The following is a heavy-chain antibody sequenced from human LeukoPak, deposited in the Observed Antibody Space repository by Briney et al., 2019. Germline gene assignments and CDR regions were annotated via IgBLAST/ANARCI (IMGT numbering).Heavy chain of an antibody. CDR2: IDWDDDK. Sequence: SGPTLVKPTQTLTLTGTFSGFSLRTHGMRVSWIRQPPGKALEWLTRIDWDDDKFYSTSLKTRLTISKDTSKNQVVLTMTNMDPVDTATYYCARAGDYGVDAFDIWGQGTMVTVSS. J-gene: IGHJ3*02. D-gene: IGHD4-17*01. CDR3: ARAGDYGVDAFDI. CDR1: GFSLRTHGMR. V-gene: IGHV2-70*04.